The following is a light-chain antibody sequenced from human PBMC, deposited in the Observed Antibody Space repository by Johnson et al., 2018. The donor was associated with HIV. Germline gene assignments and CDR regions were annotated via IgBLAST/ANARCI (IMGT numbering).Light chain of an antibody. CDR2: DNN. CDR3: GTWDSSLSGYV. Sequence: QSVLTQPPSVSAASGQKVDISCSGSSSNIENNYLSWYQQLPHTAPKLLVSDNNKRPSGIPDRFSGSKSGTSATLGITGLLTGDEADYYCGTWDSSLSGYVFGTGTKVTVL. J-gene: IGLJ1*01. CDR1: SSNIENNY. V-gene: IGLV1-51*01.